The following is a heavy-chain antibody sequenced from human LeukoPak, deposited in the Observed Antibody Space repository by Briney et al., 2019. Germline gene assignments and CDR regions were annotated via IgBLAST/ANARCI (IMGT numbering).Heavy chain of an antibody. J-gene: IGHJ4*02. CDR1: GGSISSGSYY. V-gene: IGHV4-61*02. CDR2: IYTSGST. CDR3: ASSIYYYDRSGYLD. D-gene: IGHD3-22*01. Sequence: SETLSLTCTVSGGSISSGSYYWSWIRQPAGKGLEWIGRIYTSGSTNYNPSLKSRVTISLDTSKSQFSLKLTSVTAADTAVYYCASSIYYYDRSGYLDWGQGTLVTVSS.